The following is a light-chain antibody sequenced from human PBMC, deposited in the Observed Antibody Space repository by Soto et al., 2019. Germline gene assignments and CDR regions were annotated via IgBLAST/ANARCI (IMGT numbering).Light chain of an antibody. Sequence: EIVMTQSPATLSVSPGERATLSCRASQSISSKLAWYRQKPGQAPRLLIYGASTRATGIPARFSGSGSGTEFTLTISSLQPDDFATYYCQHYNSYSEAFGQGTKVDNK. V-gene: IGKV3-15*01. J-gene: IGKJ1*01. CDR2: GAS. CDR3: QHYNSYSEA. CDR1: QSISSK.